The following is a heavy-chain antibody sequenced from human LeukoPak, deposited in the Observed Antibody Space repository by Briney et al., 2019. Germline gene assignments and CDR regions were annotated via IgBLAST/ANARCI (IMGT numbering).Heavy chain of an antibody. CDR2: IYYSGST. V-gene: IGHV4-39*07. D-gene: IGHD6-6*01. CDR3: ARGGSTLYYYYGMDV. J-gene: IGHJ6*02. CDR1: GGSVNSTNYY. Sequence: SETLSLTCTVSGGSVNSTNYYWGWIRQPPGKGLEWLGSIYYSGSTYYNPSLRSRVTISVDTSKNQFSLKLSSVTAADTAVYYCARGGSTLYYYYGMDVWGQGTTVTVSS.